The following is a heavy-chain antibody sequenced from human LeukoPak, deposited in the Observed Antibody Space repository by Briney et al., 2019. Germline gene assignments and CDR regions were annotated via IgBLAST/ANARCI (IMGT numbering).Heavy chain of an antibody. V-gene: IGHV1-69*05. CDR1: GGTFSSYA. J-gene: IGHJ5*02. CDR2: IIPIFGTA. CDR3: ARDNYDLGGGPTWFAP. Sequence: SVKVSCKASGGTFSSYAISWVRQAPGQGLEWMGRIIPIFGTANYAQKFQGRVTITTDESTSTAYMELNSLRSADTAVSYCARDNYDLGGGPTWFAPWGQGTLFTVSP. D-gene: IGHD3-16*01.